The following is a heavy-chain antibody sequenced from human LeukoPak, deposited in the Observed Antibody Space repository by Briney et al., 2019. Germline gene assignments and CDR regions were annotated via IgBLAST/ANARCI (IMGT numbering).Heavy chain of an antibody. Sequence: SETLSLTCAVYGGSFSGYYWSWIRQPPGKGLEWIGEFNHSGSTNYNPSLKSRVTISVDTSKNQFSLKLSSVTAADTAVYYCARGELRYFDWLPPALSGSFDYWGQGTLVTVSS. D-gene: IGHD3-9*01. CDR2: FNHSGST. CDR1: GGSFSGYY. CDR3: ARGELRYFDWLPPALSGSFDY. J-gene: IGHJ4*02. V-gene: IGHV4-34*01.